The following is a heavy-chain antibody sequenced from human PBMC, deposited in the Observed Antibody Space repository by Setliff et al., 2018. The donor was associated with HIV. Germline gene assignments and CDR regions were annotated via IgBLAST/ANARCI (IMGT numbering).Heavy chain of an antibody. D-gene: IGHD6-13*01. CDR2: ISAYNGNT. CDR1: GYTFTDFW. Sequence: ASVKVSCKISGYTFTDFWIHWVRQAPGQGLEWMGWISAYNGNTNYAQKLQGRVTMTTDTSTSTAYMELRSLRSDDTAVYYCARTPWGSWDLYFDYWGQGTLVTVSS. V-gene: IGHV1-18*04. CDR3: ARTPWGSWDLYFDY. J-gene: IGHJ4*02.